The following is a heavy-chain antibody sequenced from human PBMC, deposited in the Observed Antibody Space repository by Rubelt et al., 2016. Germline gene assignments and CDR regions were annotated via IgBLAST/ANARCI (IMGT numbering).Heavy chain of an antibody. CDR2: IFYTGNT. D-gene: IGHD3-10*01. Sequence: GKGPEWLGNIFYTGNTFYNPSLKSRVTISVDTSKNQFSLRLSSVTAADTAVYYCARINPFNYGSGRGSTPVDYWGRGTLVTVSS. V-gene: IGHV4-39*07. J-gene: IGHJ4*02. CDR3: ARINPFNYGSGRGSTPVDY.